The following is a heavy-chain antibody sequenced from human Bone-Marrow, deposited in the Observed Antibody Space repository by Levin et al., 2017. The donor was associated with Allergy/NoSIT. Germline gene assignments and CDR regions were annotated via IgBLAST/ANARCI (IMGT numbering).Heavy chain of an antibody. J-gene: IGHJ4*02. V-gene: IGHV3-11*01. D-gene: IGHD3-16*01. Sequence: GGSLRLSCEASGFIFSDYYMSWMRQAPGKGLEWVSYISFDSYRKYYADSVRGRFTISRDNSKSSLYLQMNSLRAEDTAVYYCARDGGLIDYWGQGTLVIVSS. CDR2: ISFDSYRK. CDR1: GFIFSDYY. CDR3: ARDGGLIDY.